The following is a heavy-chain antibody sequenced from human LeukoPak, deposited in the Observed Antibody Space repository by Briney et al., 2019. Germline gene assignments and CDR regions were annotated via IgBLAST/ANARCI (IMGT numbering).Heavy chain of an antibody. D-gene: IGHD1-1*01. CDR2: IYTSGST. CDR1: GGSTSSYY. V-gene: IGHV4-4*07. J-gene: IGHJ6*03. Sequence: SETLSLTCTVSGGSTSSYYWSWIRQPAGKGLEWIGRIYTSGSTNYNPSLKSRVTMSVDTSKNQFSLKLSSVTAADTAVYYCARVELERPLGYYYYYMDVWGKGTTVTVSS. CDR3: ARVELERPLGYYYYYMDV.